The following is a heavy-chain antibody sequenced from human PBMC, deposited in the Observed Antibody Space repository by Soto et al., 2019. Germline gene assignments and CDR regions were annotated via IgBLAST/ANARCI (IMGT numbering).Heavy chain of an antibody. D-gene: IGHD6-19*01. CDR2: VYYTGST. V-gene: IGHV4-59*01. Sequence: PSKTRSLTCGVSGGSISGSCWSGSRQSPWKGLEWLGYVYYTGSTNYSPSLRSRVSISVATSKNEFSLRLSSVTAADTAVYFCARSVAVPGAHIDYWGQGTQVTVSS. CDR3: ARSVAVPGAHIDY. CDR1: GGSISGSC. J-gene: IGHJ4*02.